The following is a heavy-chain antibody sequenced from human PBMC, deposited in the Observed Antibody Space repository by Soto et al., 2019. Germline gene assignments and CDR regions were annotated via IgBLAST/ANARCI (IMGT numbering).Heavy chain of an antibody. CDR2: INSDGSST. Sequence: EVQLVESGGGLVQPGGSLRLSCAASGFTFSSYWMHWVRQAPGKGLVWVSRINSDGSSTSYADSAKGRFTISRDNAKNTLYLQMNSLRAEDTAVYYCAIRASYYDSSGYFDYWGQGTLVTVSS. D-gene: IGHD3-22*01. J-gene: IGHJ4*02. CDR3: AIRASYYDSSGYFDY. CDR1: GFTFSSYW. V-gene: IGHV3-74*01.